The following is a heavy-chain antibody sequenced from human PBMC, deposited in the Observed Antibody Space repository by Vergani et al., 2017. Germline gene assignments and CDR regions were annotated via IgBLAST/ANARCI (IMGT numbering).Heavy chain of an antibody. D-gene: IGHD6-19*01. CDR1: GYSFNNYA. CDR3: ARAKLGRLAVGATDS. Sequence: QEQLVQSGSELKKPGASVKVSCKASGYSFNNYAIHWVRQAPGQGLEWMGWINPSTGNPTYARAFTGRFVVSLDTSISTTYLQTGSLKAEDTAVYFCARAKLGRLAVGATDSWGQGTLRTVSS. V-gene: IGHV7-4-1*01. J-gene: IGHJ4*02. CDR2: INPSTGNP.